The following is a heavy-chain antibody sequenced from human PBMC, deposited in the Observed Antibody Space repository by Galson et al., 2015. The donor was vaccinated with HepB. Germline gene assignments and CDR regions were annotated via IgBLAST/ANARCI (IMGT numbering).Heavy chain of an antibody. V-gene: IGHV3-30-3*01. CDR1: GFTFRTYT. CDR3: ARSGGDGSSWLTNDWFDP. Sequence: SLRLSCAASGFTFRTYTMHWVRQAPGKGLEWVAVISYDGYTKVYADSVKDRFTISRDDSKRTLHLQMNSLRPEDTAVYYCARSGGDGSSWLTNDWFDPWGQGTLVSVSS. D-gene: IGHD6-13*01. J-gene: IGHJ5*02. CDR2: ISYDGYTK.